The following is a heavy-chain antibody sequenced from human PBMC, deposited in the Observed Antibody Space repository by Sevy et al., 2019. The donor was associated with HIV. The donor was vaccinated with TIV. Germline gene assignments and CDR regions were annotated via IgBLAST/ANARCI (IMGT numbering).Heavy chain of an antibody. Sequence: ASLKVSCKASGYTFTGYYMHWVRQAPGQGLEWMGWINPNSGGTNYAQKFQGRVTMTRDTSISTAYMELSRLRSDDTAVYYCAREKDIVVVPAAPAELYMDVWGKGTTVTVSS. V-gene: IGHV1-2*02. CDR3: AREKDIVVVPAAPAELYMDV. CDR1: GYTFTGYY. J-gene: IGHJ6*03. CDR2: INPNSGGT. D-gene: IGHD2-2*01.